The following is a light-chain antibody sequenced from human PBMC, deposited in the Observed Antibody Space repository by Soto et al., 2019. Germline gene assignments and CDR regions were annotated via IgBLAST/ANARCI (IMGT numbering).Light chain of an antibody. J-gene: IGLJ2*01. V-gene: IGLV2-23*02. CDR3: CSFARSSTLL. Sequence: QSALTQPASVSGSHGQSITISCTGTSSDVGGYNLVSWYQQHPGKAPKLMIYEVTKRPSGVSNRFSGFKSGNTASLTISGLQAEDEADYYCCSFARSSTLLFGGGTKLTVL. CDR2: EVT. CDR1: SSDVGGYNL.